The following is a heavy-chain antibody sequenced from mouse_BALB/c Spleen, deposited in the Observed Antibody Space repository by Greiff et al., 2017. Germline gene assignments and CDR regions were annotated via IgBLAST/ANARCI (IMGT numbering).Heavy chain of an antibody. CDR2: ISSGSSTN. V-gene: IGHV5-17*02. CDR1: GFSFSSFG. Sequence: EVKLVESGGGLVQPSRSRSLTCAVSGFSFSSFGIHWVRQAPEKGLEWVAYISSGSSTNYYADTVKSRITISRDNPKNNLFLLMTSLRSEDTAMYYCARASGDGGFAYWGQGTLVTVSA. J-gene: IGHJ3*01. CDR3: ARASGDGGFAY. D-gene: IGHD6-2*01.